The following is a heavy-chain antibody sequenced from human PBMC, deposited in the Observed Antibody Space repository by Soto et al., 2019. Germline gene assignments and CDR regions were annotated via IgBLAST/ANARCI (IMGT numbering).Heavy chain of an antibody. CDR3: ARRYCSGGSCYSTFDY. V-gene: IGHV4-34*01. Sequence: QVQLQQWGAGLLKPSETLSLTCAVYGGSFSGYYWSWIRQPPGKGLEWIGEINHSGSTNSNPSLKSRVTISVDTSKNQFSLKLSSVTAADTAVYYCARRYCSGGSCYSTFDYWGQGTLVTVSS. CDR1: GGSFSGYY. J-gene: IGHJ4*02. CDR2: INHSGST. D-gene: IGHD2-15*01.